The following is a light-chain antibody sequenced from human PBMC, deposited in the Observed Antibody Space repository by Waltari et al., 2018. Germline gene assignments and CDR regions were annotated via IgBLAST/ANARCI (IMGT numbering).Light chain of an antibody. Sequence: QSALTQPASVSGSPGQSITISCTGTRSDVGRYIFASWYQVHPGKVTKLIIYEVNRRPSGVSNRFSGSKSGNTASLTISGLQAEDEADFYCSSYASSGTLVFGSGTKVTVL. CDR3: SSYASSGTLV. V-gene: IGLV2-14*01. CDR2: EVN. J-gene: IGLJ1*01. CDR1: RSDVGRYIF.